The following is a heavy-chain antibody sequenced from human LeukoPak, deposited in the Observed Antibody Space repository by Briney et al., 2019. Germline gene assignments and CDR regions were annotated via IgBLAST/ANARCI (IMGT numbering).Heavy chain of an antibody. V-gene: IGHV3-48*04. Sequence: PGGSLRLSCAASGFTFSSYSMNWVRQAPGKGLEWVSYISSSSSTIYYADSVKGRFTISRDNAKNSLYLQMNSLRAADTAVYYCARAPPLYSSGWYPGAFAIWGQGTMVTASS. CDR3: ARAPPLYSSGWYPGAFAI. CDR1: GFTFSSYS. D-gene: IGHD6-19*01. CDR2: ISSSSSTI. J-gene: IGHJ3*02.